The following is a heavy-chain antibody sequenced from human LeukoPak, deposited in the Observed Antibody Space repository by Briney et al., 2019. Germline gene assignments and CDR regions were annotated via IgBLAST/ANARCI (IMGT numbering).Heavy chain of an antibody. Sequence: PSETLSLTCTVSGGSISSYYWSWIRQPPGKGLEWIGYIYYSGSTNYNPSLKSRVTISVDTSKNQFSLKLSSVTAADTAVYYCARHERGKPEDDAFDIWGQGTMVTVSS. V-gene: IGHV4-59*08. CDR1: GGSISSYY. D-gene: IGHD1-1*01. CDR2: IYYSGST. J-gene: IGHJ3*02. CDR3: ARHERGKPEDDAFDI.